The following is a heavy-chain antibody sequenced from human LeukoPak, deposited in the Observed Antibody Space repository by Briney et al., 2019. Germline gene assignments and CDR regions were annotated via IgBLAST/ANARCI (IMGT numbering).Heavy chain of an antibody. CDR1: GGSISSSSYY. Sequence: SETLSLTCTVSGGSISSSSYYWGWIRQPPGKGLEWIGSIYYSGSTYYNPSLKSRVTISVDTSKNQFSLKLSSVTAADTAVYYCARRAPYYVFWSGTDIDYWGKGTLVTVSS. J-gene: IGHJ4*02. CDR3: ARRAPYYVFWSGTDIDY. CDR2: IYYSGST. V-gene: IGHV4-39*01. D-gene: IGHD3-3*01.